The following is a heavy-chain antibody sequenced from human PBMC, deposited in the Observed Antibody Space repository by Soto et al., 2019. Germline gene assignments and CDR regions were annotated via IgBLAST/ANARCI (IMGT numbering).Heavy chain of an antibody. Sequence: GGSLRLSCAASGFTFSSYAMHWVRQAPGKGLEWVAVISYDGSNKYYADSVKGRFTISRDNSKNTLYLQMNSLRAEDTAVYYCARDNYDFWSGYPNLTYGMDVWGQGTTVTVSS. CDR2: ISYDGSNK. CDR3: ARDNYDFWSGYPNLTYGMDV. CDR1: GFTFSSYA. V-gene: IGHV3-30-3*01. D-gene: IGHD3-3*01. J-gene: IGHJ6*02.